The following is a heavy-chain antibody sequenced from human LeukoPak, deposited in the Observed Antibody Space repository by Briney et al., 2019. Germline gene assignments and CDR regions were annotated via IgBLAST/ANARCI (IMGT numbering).Heavy chain of an antibody. D-gene: IGHD3-22*01. CDR1: GYTFTSYG. J-gene: IGHJ4*02. CDR2: ISTFNGNT. CDR3: ARGGQYYYDSSGYYLN. V-gene: IGHV1-18*01. Sequence: ASVKVSCKASGYTFTSYGISWVRQAPGQGLEWMGWISTFNGNTNYAQKLQGRVTMTTDTSTSTAYMEPRSLRSDDTAVYYCARGGQYYYDSSGYYLNWGQGTLVTVSS.